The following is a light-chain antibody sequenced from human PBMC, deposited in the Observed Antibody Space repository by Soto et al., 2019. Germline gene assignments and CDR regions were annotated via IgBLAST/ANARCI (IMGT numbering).Light chain of an antibody. CDR2: LNSDGSH. CDR1: SGHSSYA. J-gene: IGLJ2*01. Sequence: QSVLTQSPSASASLGASVKLTCTLSSGHSSYAIAWHQQQPEKGPRYLMKLNSDGSHSKGDGIPDRFSGSSSGAEGYLTISSLQSEDEADYYCQTWGTGILVVFGGGTKLTVL. CDR3: QTWGTGILVV. V-gene: IGLV4-69*01.